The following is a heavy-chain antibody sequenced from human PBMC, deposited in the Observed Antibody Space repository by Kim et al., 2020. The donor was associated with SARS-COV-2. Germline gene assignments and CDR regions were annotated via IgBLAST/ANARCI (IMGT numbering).Heavy chain of an antibody. CDR2: LNTNTGTP. V-gene: IGHV7-4-1*02. CDR1: GYIFTSIA. Sequence: ASVKVSCKASGYIFTSIAIHWVRQAPGQGLEWMGWLNTNTGTPTYARGFTGRFVFSLDTSVSTAYLQISSLRADDTGVYFCAARYSSSYFDLLGRGTLVT. CDR3: AARYSSSYFDL. J-gene: IGHJ2*01. D-gene: IGHD6-13*01.